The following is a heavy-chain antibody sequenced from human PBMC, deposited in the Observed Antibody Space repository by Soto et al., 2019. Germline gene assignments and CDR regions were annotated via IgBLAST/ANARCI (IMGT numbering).Heavy chain of an antibody. D-gene: IGHD6-19*01. J-gene: IGHJ3*02. Sequence: QVQLQESGPGLVKPSQNLSLTYTGSGGSVSSGGYYWSCIRQHPGKGLEWIGYIYYSGSTYYNPSLKSRVTISVDTSKNQFSLKLSSVTAADTAVYYCAACIAVAGTRLIDAFDIWGQGTMVTVSS. CDR2: IYYSGST. V-gene: IGHV4-31*03. CDR1: GGSVSSGGYY. CDR3: AACIAVAGTRLIDAFDI.